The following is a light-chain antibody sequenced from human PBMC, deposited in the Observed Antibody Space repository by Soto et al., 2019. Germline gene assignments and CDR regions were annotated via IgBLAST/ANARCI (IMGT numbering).Light chain of an antibody. CDR3: SSYTSSITHV. CDR1: SSDVGGYHY. CDR2: DVS. Sequence: QSVLTQPASVSGSPGQSITISCTGTSSDVGGYHYVSWYQQYPGKAPKVMIYDVSNRPSGVSNRFSGSKSGTTASLTISGLQAEDEADYYCSSYTSSITHVSGTGTKATVL. V-gene: IGLV2-14*01. J-gene: IGLJ1*01.